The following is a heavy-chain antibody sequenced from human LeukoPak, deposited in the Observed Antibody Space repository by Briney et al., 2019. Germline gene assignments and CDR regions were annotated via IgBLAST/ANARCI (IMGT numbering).Heavy chain of an antibody. CDR3: AKCSGYSNAVDYYYYGMDV. CDR2: ISWNSGSI. Sequence: RAGGSLRLSCAASGFTFDDYAMHGVRHAPGKGLEGVSSISWNSGSIDYADSVKGRFTISRDNAKNSLYLQMNSLRAEDTVLYHCAKCSGYSNAVDYYYYGMDVWGQGTTVTVSS. V-gene: IGHV3-9*01. J-gene: IGHJ6*02. D-gene: IGHD5-18*01. CDR1: GFTFDDYA.